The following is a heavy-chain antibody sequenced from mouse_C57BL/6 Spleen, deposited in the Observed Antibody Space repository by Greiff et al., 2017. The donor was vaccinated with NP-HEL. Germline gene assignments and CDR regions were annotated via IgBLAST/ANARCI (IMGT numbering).Heavy chain of an antibody. J-gene: IGHJ3*01. CDR2: IYPGGGYT. CDR3: ARELSWFAY. CDR1: GYTFTNYW. V-gene: IGHV1-63*01. Sequence: QVQLQQSGAELVRPGTSVKMSCKASGYTFTNYWIGWAKQRPGHGLEWIGDIYPGGGYTNYNEKFKGKATFTADTSSNTAYMQLSSLTTEDSAIYYCARELSWFAYWGQGTLVTVSA.